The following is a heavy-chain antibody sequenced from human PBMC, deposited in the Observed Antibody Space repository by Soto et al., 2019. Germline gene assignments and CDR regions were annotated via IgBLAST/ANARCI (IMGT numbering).Heavy chain of an antibody. V-gene: IGHV3-30-3*01. CDR2: ISYDGGNQ. CDR1: GFTFSSYP. J-gene: IGHJ4*02. CDR3: ARGPITQTSFIDH. Sequence: GVSLRLSCAASGFTFSSYPMHWVRQAPGKGLEWVTVISYDGGNQYYADSVKGRFTISRDNSKDTLYLQMHSLRSDDTAVYFCARGPITQTSFIDHWGQGTLVTVSS. D-gene: IGHD1-20*01.